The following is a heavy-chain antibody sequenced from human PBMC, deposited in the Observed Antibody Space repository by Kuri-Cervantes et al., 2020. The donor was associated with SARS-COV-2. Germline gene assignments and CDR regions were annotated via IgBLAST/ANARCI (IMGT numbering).Heavy chain of an antibody. D-gene: IGHD6-19*01. V-gene: IGHV4-30-4*08. Sequence: SETLSLTCTVSGGSISSGDYYWSWIRQPPGKGLEWIGYSYYSGSTYYNPSLKSRVTISVDTSKNQLSLKLSSVTAADTAVYYCAIRTSGWIIDYWGQGTLVTVSS. CDR3: AIRTSGWIIDY. CDR1: GGSISSGDYY. J-gene: IGHJ4*02. CDR2: SYYSGST.